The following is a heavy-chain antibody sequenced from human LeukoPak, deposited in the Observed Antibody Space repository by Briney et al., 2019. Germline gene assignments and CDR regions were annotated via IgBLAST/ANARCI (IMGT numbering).Heavy chain of an antibody. CDR2: ISSSGTNT. V-gene: IGHV3-23*01. J-gene: IGHJ4*02. D-gene: IGHD6-13*01. Sequence: GGSLGLSCVFPLYTFSTYAMSRVRQSRCNVLEWLSAISSSGTNTYYGASVRGRLTISRDNSKSTLYLQMNSLRAEDTAVYYCAKEPAQPLGVAEVWGQGALVTVSS. CDR3: AKEPAQPLGVAEV. CDR1: LYTFSTYA.